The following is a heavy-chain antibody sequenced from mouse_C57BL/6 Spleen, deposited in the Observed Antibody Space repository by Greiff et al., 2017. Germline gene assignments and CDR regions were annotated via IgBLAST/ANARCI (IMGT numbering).Heavy chain of an antibody. CDR3: ARFDGYYGAWFAY. D-gene: IGHD2-3*01. J-gene: IGHJ3*01. CDR2: IDPANGNT. V-gene: IGHV14-3*01. Sequence: EVKLVESVAELVRPGASVKLSCTASGFNIKNTYMHWVKQRPEQGLEWIGRIDPANGNTKYAPKFQGKATITADTSSNTAYLQLSSLASDDTAIYYCARFDGYYGAWFAYWGQGTLVTVSA. CDR1: GFNIKNTY.